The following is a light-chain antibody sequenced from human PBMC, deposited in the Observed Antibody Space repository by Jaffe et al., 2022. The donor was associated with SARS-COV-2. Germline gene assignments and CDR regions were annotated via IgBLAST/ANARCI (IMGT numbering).Light chain of an antibody. CDR1: QSVTSN. CDR3: QQYNNWPPLT. CDR2: GAS. J-gene: IGKJ4*01. V-gene: IGKV3-15*01. Sequence: IVMTQSPATLSVSPGERATLSCRASQSVTSNLAWYQQKPGQAPRLLIYGASTRATDIPARFSGGGSGTEFTLTISSLQSEDFAVYYCQQYNNWPPLTFGGGTKVEIK.